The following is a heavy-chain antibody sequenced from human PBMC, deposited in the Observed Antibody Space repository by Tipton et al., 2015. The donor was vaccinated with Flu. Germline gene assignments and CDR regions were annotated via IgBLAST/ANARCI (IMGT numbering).Heavy chain of an antibody. CDR1: GYSISSGYY. Sequence: TLSLTCAVSGYSISSGYYWGWIRQPPGKGLEWIGSIYHSGSTYYNPSLKSRVTISVDTSKNQFSLKLGSVTAADTAVYYCAPAIAVAGMWFDPWGQGTLVTVSS. CDR3: APAIAVAGMWFDP. J-gene: IGHJ5*02. CDR2: IYHSGST. V-gene: IGHV4-38-2*01. D-gene: IGHD6-19*01.